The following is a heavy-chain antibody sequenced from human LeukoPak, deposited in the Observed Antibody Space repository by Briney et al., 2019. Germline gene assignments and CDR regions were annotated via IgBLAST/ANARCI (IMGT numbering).Heavy chain of an antibody. CDR3: ARDDYGSGSYSTYFDY. CDR1: GGFISSYY. V-gene: IGHV4-4*07. CDR2: IYTSGST. D-gene: IGHD3-10*01. J-gene: IGHJ4*02. Sequence: SETLSLTCTVSGGFISSYYWSWIRQPAGKGLEWIGRIYTSGSTNHNPSVKSRVTMSVDTSKNQFSLKLSSVTAADTAVYYCARDDYGSGSYSTYFDYWSQGTLVTVSS.